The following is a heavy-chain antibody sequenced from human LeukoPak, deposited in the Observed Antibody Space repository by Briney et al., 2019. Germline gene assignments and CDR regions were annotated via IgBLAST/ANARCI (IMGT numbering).Heavy chain of an antibody. V-gene: IGHV2-5*02. D-gene: IGHD2-15*01. CDR2: IFWDDDK. CDR1: EFSLSTSGVG. J-gene: IGHJ4*02. CDR3: SRSLVAAALPHYLVY. Sequence: SGPTLVNPTQTLTLTCTFSEFSLSTSGVGVGWIRQPPGKALEWLALIFWDDDKRYSPSLKSRLTITKDTSKNQVVLTMTNMDPVNTATYFCSRSLVAAALPHYLVYWCQGTLVTVSS.